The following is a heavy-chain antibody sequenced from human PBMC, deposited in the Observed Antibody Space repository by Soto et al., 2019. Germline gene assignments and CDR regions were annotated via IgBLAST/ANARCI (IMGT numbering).Heavy chain of an antibody. V-gene: IGHV4-34*01. Sequence: SETLSLTCAVYGGSFSGYYWSWIRQPPGKGLEWIGEINYSGSTYYNPSLKSRVTISIDTSKNQFSLKLSSVTAADTAVYYCARGRYDRPSGSSWYDRHYYYYGMDVWGQGTTVTVSS. CDR3: ARGRYDRPSGSSWYDRHYYYYGMDV. J-gene: IGHJ6*02. CDR1: GGSFSGYY. CDR2: INYSGST. D-gene: IGHD6-13*01.